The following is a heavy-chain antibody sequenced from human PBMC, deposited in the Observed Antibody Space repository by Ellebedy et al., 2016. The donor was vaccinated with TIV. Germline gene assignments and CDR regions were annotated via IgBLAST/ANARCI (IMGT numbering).Heavy chain of an antibody. D-gene: IGHD3-22*01. CDR2: IRNKADSYTT. J-gene: IGHJ4*02. V-gene: IGHV3-72*01. Sequence: GESLKISCVASGFTFSDHCMDWVRQAPGKGLEWVGRIRNKADSYTTEYAASVKGRFTVSRDDSRSSLYLQMNSLKTEDTAVYYCAASSVGNIHDYWGQGILVTVSS. CDR1: GFTFSDHC. CDR3: AASSVGNIHDY.